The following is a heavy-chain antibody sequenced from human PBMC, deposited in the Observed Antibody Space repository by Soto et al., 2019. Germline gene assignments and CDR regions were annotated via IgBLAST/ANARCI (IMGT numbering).Heavy chain of an antibody. CDR3: ARGLFSENYYSGGWYYFDY. CDR1: GGSFSGYS. J-gene: IGHJ4*02. V-gene: IGHV4-34*01. CDR2: INHSGST. Sequence: SETLSLTCAVYGGSFSGYSWTWIRQSPGKGLEWIGQINHSGSTTYNPSLKSRVTISLGTSKNQFSLELSSVTAADTAVYYCARGLFSENYYSGGWYYFDYWGQGSLVTVSA. D-gene: IGHD1-26*01.